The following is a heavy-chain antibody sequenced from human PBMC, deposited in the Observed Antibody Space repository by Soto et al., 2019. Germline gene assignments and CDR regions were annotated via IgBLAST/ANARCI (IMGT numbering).Heavy chain of an antibody. J-gene: IGHJ4*02. Sequence: QVQLQQWGAGLLKPSETLSLTCAVYGGSFSGYYWTWIRQPPGTGLEWIGEINHSGSTNYNPSLKNRFTISVDTSKNQFSLKLTSVTAADTAVYYCARDKITGLFDYWGQGTLVTVSS. V-gene: IGHV4-34*01. CDR1: GGSFSGYY. CDR2: INHSGST. D-gene: IGHD2-8*02. CDR3: ARDKITGLFDY.